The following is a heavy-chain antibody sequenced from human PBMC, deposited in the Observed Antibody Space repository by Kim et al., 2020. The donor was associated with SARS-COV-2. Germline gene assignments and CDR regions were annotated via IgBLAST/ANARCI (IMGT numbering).Heavy chain of an antibody. CDR3: ARGYGDYVGWYFDL. V-gene: IGHV3-72*01. Sequence: ADSVKGRFTISRDDSKNSLYLQMNSLKTEDTAVYYCARGYGDYVGWYFDLWGRGTLVTVSS. J-gene: IGHJ2*01. D-gene: IGHD4-17*01.